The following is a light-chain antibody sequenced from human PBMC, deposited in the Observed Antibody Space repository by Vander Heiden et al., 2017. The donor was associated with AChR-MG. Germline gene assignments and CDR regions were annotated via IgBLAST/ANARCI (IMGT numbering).Light chain of an antibody. V-gene: IGLV2-8*01. Sequence: QSALTQPPSASGSPGQSVTISCTGTSSDVGGYNYVSWYQQHPGKAPKVMIYEVSKRPTGVPDRFSGSKSGNTASLTVSGLRAEDEADYYCSSNAGSNILVFGGGTKLTVL. CDR2: EVS. CDR3: SSNAGSNILV. CDR1: SSDVGGYNY. J-gene: IGLJ3*02.